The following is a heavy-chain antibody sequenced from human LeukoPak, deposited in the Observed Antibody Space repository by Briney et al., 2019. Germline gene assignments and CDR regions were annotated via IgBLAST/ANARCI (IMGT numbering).Heavy chain of an antibody. Sequence: PSETLSLTCAVYGGSFSGYYWSWIRQPPGKGLEWIGEINHSGSTNYNPSLKSRVTISVDTSKNQFSLKLSSVTAADTAVYYCAREDYGDYVEGFDPWGQGTLVTVSS. CDR1: GGSFSGYY. CDR3: AREDYGDYVEGFDP. V-gene: IGHV4-34*01. CDR2: INHSGST. J-gene: IGHJ5*02. D-gene: IGHD4-17*01.